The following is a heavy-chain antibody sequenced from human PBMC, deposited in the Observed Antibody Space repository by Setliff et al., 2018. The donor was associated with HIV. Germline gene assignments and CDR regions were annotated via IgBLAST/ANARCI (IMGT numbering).Heavy chain of an antibody. CDR3: ARGRGVFDL. Sequence: GGSLRLSCAASGFSFSSHYMTWVRQAPGKGLEWVANIKQDGSARYYVASVMDRFTISRDNAKSSLDLEMGSLRDDDTAVYYCARGRGVFDLWGRGTLVTVSS. D-gene: IGHD2-8*01. J-gene: IGHJ2*01. CDR1: GFSFSSHY. V-gene: IGHV3-7*03. CDR2: IKQDGSAR.